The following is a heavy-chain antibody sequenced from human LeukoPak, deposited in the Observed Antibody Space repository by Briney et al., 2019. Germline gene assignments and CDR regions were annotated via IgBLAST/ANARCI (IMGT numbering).Heavy chain of an antibody. V-gene: IGHV4-4*07. J-gene: IGHJ3*02. CDR2: IYTRGST. D-gene: IGHD2-15*01. Sequence: SETLYLTCTVSGGSINNYYWSWIRQPAGKGLEWIGRIYTRGSTNYNPSLKSRVTMSVDTSKNQFSLKLSSVTAADTAVYYCARGRYCSADICSGGDAFDIWGQGTMVSVSS. CDR1: GGSINNYY. CDR3: ARGRYCSADICSGGDAFDI.